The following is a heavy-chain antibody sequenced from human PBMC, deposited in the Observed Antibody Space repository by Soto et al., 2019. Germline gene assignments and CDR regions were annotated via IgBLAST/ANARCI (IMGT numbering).Heavy chain of an antibody. D-gene: IGHD2-2*01. CDR3: ATMGVLVPATIAYYFYYMDV. CDR2: INAYDGDT. J-gene: IGHJ6*03. Sequence: QVQLVQSGADVKKPGASVKVSCKASGYTFTNYGISWVRQAPGQGLEWMGWINAYDGDTNYAQKFQGRVTMTTDTSPSTAFMEGRSLRSDDPAVYYCATMGVLVPATIAYYFYYMDVWGKGTTVTVSS. V-gene: IGHV1-18*01. CDR1: GYTFTNYG.